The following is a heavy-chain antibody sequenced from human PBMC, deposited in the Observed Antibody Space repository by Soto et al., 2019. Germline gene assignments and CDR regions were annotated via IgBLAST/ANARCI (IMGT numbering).Heavy chain of an antibody. V-gene: IGHV3-30*18. CDR3: AKGIYCSGGSCYPSSYGMDV. Sequence: GGSLRLSCAASGFTFSSYGMHWVRQAPGKGLEWVAVISYDGSNKYYADSVKGRFTISRDNSKNTLYLQMNSLRAEDTAVYYCAKGIYCSGGSCYPSSYGMDVWGQGTTVT. CDR2: ISYDGSNK. CDR1: GFTFSSYG. J-gene: IGHJ6*02. D-gene: IGHD2-15*01.